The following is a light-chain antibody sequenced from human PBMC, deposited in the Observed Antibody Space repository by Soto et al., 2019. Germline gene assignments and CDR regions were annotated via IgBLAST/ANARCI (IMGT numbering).Light chain of an antibody. CDR1: QGIRNV. J-gene: IGKJ1*01. V-gene: IGKV1-6*02. CDR3: LQDYNYPRT. CDR2: AAC. Sequence: AIQMTQSPSSLAASVGDRVTITCRASQGIRNVLGWFQQKPGKAPKLLINAACSLQSGVPSRFSGSGSGSDSTLTISSLQPEDSATYYCLQDYNYPRTYGQGTKVDIK.